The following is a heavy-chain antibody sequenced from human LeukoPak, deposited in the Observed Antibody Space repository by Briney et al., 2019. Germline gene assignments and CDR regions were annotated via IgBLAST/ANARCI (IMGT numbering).Heavy chain of an antibody. J-gene: IGHJ6*02. CDR2: ISDSGDYT. CDR1: GFTFSSYA. V-gene: IGHV3-23*01. CDR3: AKVPYSDYGSGRPPFMDV. D-gene: IGHD3-10*01. Sequence: GGSLRLSCEASGFTFSSYAMSWVRQAPGKGLEWVSTISDSGDYTYYADSVKGRFTISRDNSKNTLYLQMDSLRAEDTAIHYCAKVPYSDYGSGRPPFMDVWGQGTTVAVSS.